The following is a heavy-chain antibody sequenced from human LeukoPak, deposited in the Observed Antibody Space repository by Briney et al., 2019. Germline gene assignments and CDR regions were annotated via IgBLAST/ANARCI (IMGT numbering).Heavy chain of an antibody. CDR3: AREGRKSVNDAFDI. CDR1: GYTFTGHY. J-gene: IGHJ3*02. Sequence: GASVKVSCKASGYTFTGHYIHWVRHAPGHGDEWMGWINPNSDATKYAQKFQGRVTMTRDTSISTAYMELSRLTSDDTAVYYCAREGRKSVNDAFDIWGQGTRLTVSS. D-gene: IGHD1-26*01. CDR2: INPNSDAT. V-gene: IGHV1-2*02.